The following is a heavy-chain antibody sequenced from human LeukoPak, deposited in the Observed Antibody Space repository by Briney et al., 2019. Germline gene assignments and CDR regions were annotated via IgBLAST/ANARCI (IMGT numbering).Heavy chain of an antibody. CDR1: GGSISSGGYY. D-gene: IGHD3-22*01. V-gene: IGHV4-31*03. Sequence: SETLSLTCTVSGGSISSGGYYWSRIRQHPGKGLEWIGYIYYSGSTYYNPSLKSRLTISVDTSENQFSLKLSSVTAADTAVYYCARDYYDSSGYYHDAFDIWGQGTTVTVSS. CDR2: IYYSGST. J-gene: IGHJ3*02. CDR3: ARDYYDSSGYYHDAFDI.